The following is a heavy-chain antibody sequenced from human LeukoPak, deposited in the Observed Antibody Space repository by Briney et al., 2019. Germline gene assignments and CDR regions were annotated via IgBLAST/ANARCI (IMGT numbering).Heavy chain of an antibody. D-gene: IGHD1-1*01. V-gene: IGHV3-23*01. J-gene: IGHJ5*02. CDR2: ISSSGTTT. CDR1: GFTFSNYA. CDR3: AKGSTGSNWFDP. Sequence: GGSLRLSCVASGFTFSNYAMTWVRQAPGRGLEWVSSISSSGTTTYYADSVKGRFTISRDNSKNTLYLQMNSLRAEDTAVYYCAKGSTGSNWFDPWGQGGLVIVSS.